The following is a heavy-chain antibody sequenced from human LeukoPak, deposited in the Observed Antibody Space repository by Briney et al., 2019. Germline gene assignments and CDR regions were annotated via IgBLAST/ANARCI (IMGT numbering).Heavy chain of an antibody. Sequence: SGGSLRLSCAACGFTFSSYAMGWVRQAPGKALEWVSSIGGSGGGTYYADSVKGRFTISRDNSKNTLYLQMNRLRPEDAAVYYCAKAPVTTCRGAFCYPFDYWGLGTLVTVSS. J-gene: IGHJ4*02. CDR1: GFTFSSYA. D-gene: IGHD2-15*01. V-gene: IGHV3-23*01. CDR3: AKAPVTTCRGAFCYPFDY. CDR2: IGGSGGGT.